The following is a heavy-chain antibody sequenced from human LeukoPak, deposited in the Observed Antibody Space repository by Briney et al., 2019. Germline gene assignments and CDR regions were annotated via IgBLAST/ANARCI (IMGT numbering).Heavy chain of an antibody. CDR3: AHREGYDSSGYHPYFDY. Sequence: SGPTLVHPTQTLTLICTFPGFSLSTSGVGVGWIRQPPGKALEWLALLYWNDDKRYSPSLKSRLTITKDTSKNQVVLTMTNMDPVDTATYYCAHREGYDSSGYHPYFDYWGQGTLVTVSS. J-gene: IGHJ4*02. CDR1: GFSLSTSGVG. CDR2: LYWNDDK. D-gene: IGHD3-22*01. V-gene: IGHV2-5*01.